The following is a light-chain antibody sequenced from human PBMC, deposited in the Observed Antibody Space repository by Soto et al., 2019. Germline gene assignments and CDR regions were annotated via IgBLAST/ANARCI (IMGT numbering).Light chain of an antibody. CDR2: DAS. CDR1: QSISSW. Sequence: DIEMSQTPSTLSASVGDRVTITCRASQSISSWLAWYQQKPGKAPKLLIYDASSLESGVPSRFSGSGSGTEFTLTISSLQPDDFATYYCQQYNSYALTFGGGTKV. V-gene: IGKV1-5*01. CDR3: QQYNSYALT. J-gene: IGKJ4*01.